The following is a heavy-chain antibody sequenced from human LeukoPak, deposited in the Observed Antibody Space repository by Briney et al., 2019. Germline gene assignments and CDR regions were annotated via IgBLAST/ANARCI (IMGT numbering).Heavy chain of an antibody. V-gene: IGHV4-59*01. Sequence: SETLSLTCTVSGGSISNNYWSWIRQPPGKGLEWIGYIYYSGSTNYNPSLKSRVTISVDTSKNQFPLKLSSVTTADTAVYYCARGISDFQHWGQGTLVTVSS. CDR3: ARGISDFQH. CDR2: IYYSGST. J-gene: IGHJ1*01. CDR1: GGSISNNY. D-gene: IGHD6-19*01.